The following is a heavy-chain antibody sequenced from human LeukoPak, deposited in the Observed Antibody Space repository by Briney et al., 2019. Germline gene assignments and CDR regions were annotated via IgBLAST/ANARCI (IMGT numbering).Heavy chain of an antibody. Sequence: GGSLRLSCAASGFTFSSYAMSWIRQPPGKGLEWIAAIGGSGGTTYYADSVKGRFTISRDNSKNTLFLQMNSLRAEDTAVYYCAKQQGSGWAFDIWGQGTMVTVSS. CDR2: IGGSGGTT. J-gene: IGHJ3*02. D-gene: IGHD6-19*01. CDR3: AKQQGSGWAFDI. V-gene: IGHV3-23*01. CDR1: GFTFSSYA.